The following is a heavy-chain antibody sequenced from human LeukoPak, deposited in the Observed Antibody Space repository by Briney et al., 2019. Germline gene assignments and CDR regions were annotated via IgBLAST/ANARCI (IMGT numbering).Heavy chain of an antibody. CDR1: GFTFSSYW. V-gene: IGHV3-23*01. CDR3: AKDQGYCSGGSCYTRYFDF. J-gene: IGHJ2*01. Sequence: GGSLRLSCAASGFTFSSYWMSWVRQAPGKGLEWVSAISGSGGSTYYADSVKGRFTISRDNSKNTLYLQMNSLRAEDTAVYYCAKDQGYCSGGSCYTRYFDFWGRGTLVTVSS. D-gene: IGHD2-15*01. CDR2: ISGSGGST.